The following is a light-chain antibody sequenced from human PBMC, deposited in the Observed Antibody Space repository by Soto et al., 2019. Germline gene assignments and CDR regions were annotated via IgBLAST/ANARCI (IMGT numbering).Light chain of an antibody. Sequence: QSVRTQPTSVSGSPGQSITISCTGTSSDVGGYNYVSWYQHHPGKAPKLMICDVSDRPSGVSNRFSGSKSGNTASLTISGLQAEDEADYYCSSYTSSSTPWVFGTGTKVTVL. J-gene: IGLJ1*01. V-gene: IGLV2-14*03. CDR2: DVS. CDR1: SSDVGGYNY. CDR3: SSYTSSSTPWV.